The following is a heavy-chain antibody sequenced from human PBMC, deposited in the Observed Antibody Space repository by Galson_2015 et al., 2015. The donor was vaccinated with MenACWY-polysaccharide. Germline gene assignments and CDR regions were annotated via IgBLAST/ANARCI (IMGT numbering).Heavy chain of an antibody. Sequence: SLRLSCAASGFTFSSYWMHWVRQAPGKGLEWVSYISSSNTIYYADSVKGRFTISRDNAKNSLYLQMNSLRDADTAVYYCARVLKGLVGATPDYWGQGTLVTVSS. V-gene: IGHV3-48*02. CDR3: ARVLKGLVGATPDY. CDR2: ISSSNTI. J-gene: IGHJ4*02. CDR1: GFTFSSYW. D-gene: IGHD1-26*01.